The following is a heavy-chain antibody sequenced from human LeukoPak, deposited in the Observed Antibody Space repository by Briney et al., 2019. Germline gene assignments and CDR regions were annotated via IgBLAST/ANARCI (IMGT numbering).Heavy chain of an antibody. Sequence: GGSLRLSCSASGFPFSSYAMHWVRQAPGKGLEHYADSVKGRFTISRDNSKNTLYLQMSSLRAEDTAVYFCVRGYSFGPYGMDVWGQGTTVTVSS. CDR3: VRGYSFGPYGMDV. J-gene: IGHJ6*02. CDR1: GFPFSSYA. D-gene: IGHD2-15*01. V-gene: IGHV3-64D*09. CDR2: H.